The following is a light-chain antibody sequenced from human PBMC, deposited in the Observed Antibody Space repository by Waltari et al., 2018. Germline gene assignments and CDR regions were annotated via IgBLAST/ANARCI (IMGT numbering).Light chain of an antibody. J-gene: IGLJ1*01. CDR1: SSDVGGYNH. Sequence: QSALTQAASVSGSPGQSITISCTGTSSDVGGYNHVSWYQHHPGKAPKLIISEVSNRPSGGSYRFPGSKSGNTASLTISGLQAEDESDYYCSSYTSSSIPYVFGTGTKVTVL. CDR3: SSYTSSSIPYV. CDR2: EVS. V-gene: IGLV2-14*01.